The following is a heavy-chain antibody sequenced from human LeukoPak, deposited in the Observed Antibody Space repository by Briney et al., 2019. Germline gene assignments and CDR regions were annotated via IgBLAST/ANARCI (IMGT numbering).Heavy chain of an antibody. D-gene: IGHD3-10*01. CDR1: GGSISSYY. J-gene: IGHJ5*02. V-gene: IGHV4-59*06. Sequence: PSETLSLTCTVSGGSISSYYWSWIRQHPGKGLEWIGYIYYSGSTYYNPSLKSRVTISVDTSKNQFSLKLSSVTAADTAEYYCARDMVGQGWFDPWGQGTLVTVSS. CDR3: ARDMVGQGWFDP. CDR2: IYYSGST.